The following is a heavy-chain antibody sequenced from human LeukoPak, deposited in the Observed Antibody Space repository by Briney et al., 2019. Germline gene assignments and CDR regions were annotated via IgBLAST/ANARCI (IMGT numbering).Heavy chain of an antibody. CDR3: AREGATQAFDI. V-gene: IGHV4-39*02. Sequence: SEALSLTCTVSGDYISSSTYYWVWIRQPPGKGLEWIGNIYYSRSTYYNSSLKSRVTISVDTSKNQFSLKLSSVTAADTAVYYCAREGATQAFDIWGQGAIVTVSS. CDR1: GDYISSSTYY. J-gene: IGHJ3*02. CDR2: IYYSRST. D-gene: IGHD1-26*01.